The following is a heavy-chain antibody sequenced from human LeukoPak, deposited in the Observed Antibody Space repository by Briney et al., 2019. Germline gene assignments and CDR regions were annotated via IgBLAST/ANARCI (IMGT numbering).Heavy chain of an antibody. D-gene: IGHD3-22*01. CDR2: IRGSGGST. CDR3: AKVYYYDGSGYSSPYYFDY. CDR1: GFTFSSYA. J-gene: IGHJ4*02. V-gene: IGHV3-23*01. Sequence: PGGSLRLSCAASGFTFSSYAMNWVRQAPGKGLEWVSGIRGSGGSTYYADSVKGRFTISRDNSKNTLYLQMSSLRAEDKAVYYCAKVYYYDGSGYSSPYYFDYWGQGTLVTVSS.